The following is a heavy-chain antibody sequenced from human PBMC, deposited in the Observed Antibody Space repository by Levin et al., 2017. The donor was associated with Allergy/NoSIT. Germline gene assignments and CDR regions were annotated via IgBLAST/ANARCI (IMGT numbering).Heavy chain of an antibody. D-gene: IGHD2-8*01. CDR1: GGTFSSYA. V-gene: IGHV1-69*13. Sequence: ASVKVSCKASGGTFSSYAISWVRQAPGQGLEWMGGIIPIFGTANYAQKFQGRVTITADESTSTAYMELSSLRSEDTAVYYCASLGYCTNGVCYTGGHADYWGQGTLVTVSS. J-gene: IGHJ4*02. CDR3: ASLGYCTNGVCYTGGHADY. CDR2: IIPIFGTA.